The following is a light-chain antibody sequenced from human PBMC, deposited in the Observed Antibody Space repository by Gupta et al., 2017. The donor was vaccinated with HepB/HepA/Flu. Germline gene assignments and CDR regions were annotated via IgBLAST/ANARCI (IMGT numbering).Light chain of an antibody. Sequence: QPVVTQEPSFSVSPGGTVTLTCGLTSGSVATNSYPGWYQQTPGQAPRMLIYKINMRCSGVPDRFSGSIRGNTAALTITGAQADDESDYYCMPSVGRGIWVFGGGTKLTVL. V-gene: IGLV8-61*01. CDR1: SGSVATNSY. CDR3: MPSVGRGIWV. J-gene: IGLJ3*02. CDR2: KIN.